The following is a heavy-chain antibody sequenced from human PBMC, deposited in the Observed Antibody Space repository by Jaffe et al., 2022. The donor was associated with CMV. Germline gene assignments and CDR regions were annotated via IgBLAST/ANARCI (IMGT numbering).Heavy chain of an antibody. CDR2: TYYRSRWYH. CDR1: GDSVSSRSST. D-gene: IGHD3-10*01. Sequence: QVQLQQSGPGLVKPSQTLSLTCAISGDSVSSRSSTWNWIRQTPSRGLEWLGRTYYRSRWYHDYELSVESRLTINPDTSNNQFSLQLNSVTPEDTAVYYCARDAGARVRGVIINYYYMDVWGKGTTVTVSS. V-gene: IGHV6-1*01. CDR3: ARDAGARVRGVIINYYYMDV. J-gene: IGHJ6*03.